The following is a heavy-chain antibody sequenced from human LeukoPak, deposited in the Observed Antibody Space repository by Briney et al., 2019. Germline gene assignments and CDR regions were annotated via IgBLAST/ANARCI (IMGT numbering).Heavy chain of an antibody. V-gene: IGHV1-18*01. Sequence: ASVKVSCKASGYTFTSYGISWVRQAPGQGLEWMGWISAYNGNTTYAQKLQGRVTMTTDTSTSTAYMELRSLRSDDTAVYYCARDPHSWYSSSWYGSNWFDPWGQGTLVTVSS. D-gene: IGHD6-13*01. CDR1: GYTFTSYG. CDR2: ISAYNGNT. CDR3: ARDPHSWYSSSWYGSNWFDP. J-gene: IGHJ5*02.